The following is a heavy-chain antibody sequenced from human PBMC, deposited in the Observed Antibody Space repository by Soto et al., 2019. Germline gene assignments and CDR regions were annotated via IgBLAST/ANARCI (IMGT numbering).Heavy chain of an antibody. Sequence: ASVKVSCKSSGNTFTGFGISWVRQAPGQGLEWMGWISGDNGNTKYAQRFQGRVTMTTDTSTSTAYMELRSLRSDDTAIYYCAIEGSDWYDHYYFMDVWGKGTTVTVSS. CDR3: AIEGSDWYDHYYFMDV. D-gene: IGHD3-9*01. J-gene: IGHJ6*03. V-gene: IGHV1-18*01. CDR2: ISGDNGNT. CDR1: GNTFTGFG.